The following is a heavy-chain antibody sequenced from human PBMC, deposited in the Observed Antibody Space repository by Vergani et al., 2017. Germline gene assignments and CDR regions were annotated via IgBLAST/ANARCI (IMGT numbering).Heavy chain of an antibody. CDR2: INTYNGNT. CDR1: GYTFTSYG. V-gene: IGHV1-18*01. J-gene: IGHJ6*02. Sequence: QVQLVQSGVEVKKPGASVKVSCKASGYTFTSYGISWVRQAPGQGLEWMGWINTYNGNTNYAQKVQGRVTMTTDTSTRTAYMELRSLRSDDTAVYYCAGDLRMTRFYGLDVWGQGTTVTVSS. D-gene: IGHD2-8*01. CDR3: AGDLRMTRFYGLDV.